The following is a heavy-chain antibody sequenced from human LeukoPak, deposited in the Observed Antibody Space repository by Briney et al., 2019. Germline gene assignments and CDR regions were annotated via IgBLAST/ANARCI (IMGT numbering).Heavy chain of an antibody. V-gene: IGHV3-30*02. CDR3: ARAAEQRDFWSGSSYFFDS. CDR1: GFTFSSYG. J-gene: IGHJ4*02. D-gene: IGHD3-3*01. Sequence: AGGSLRLSCAASGFTFSSYGMHWVRQAPGKGLEWVAFIRYDGSNKYYADSVKGRFTISRDNSKNTLYLQMNSLRAEDTAVYYCARAAEQRDFWSGSSYFFDSWGQGTLVTVSS. CDR2: IRYDGSNK.